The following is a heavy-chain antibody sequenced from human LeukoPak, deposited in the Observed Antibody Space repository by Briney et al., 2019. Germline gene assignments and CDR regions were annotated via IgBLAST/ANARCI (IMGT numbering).Heavy chain of an antibody. V-gene: IGHV3-30-3*01. D-gene: IGHD3-22*01. CDR1: GFTFSSYA. J-gene: IGHJ4*02. CDR2: ISYDGSNK. CDR3: AREPSAMIVARPYFDY. Sequence: GGSLRLSCAASGFTFSSYAMHWVRQAPGKGLEWVAVISYDGSNKYYADSVKGRFTISRDTSKNTLYLQMNSLRAEDTAVYYCAREPSAMIVARPYFDYWGQGTLVTVSS.